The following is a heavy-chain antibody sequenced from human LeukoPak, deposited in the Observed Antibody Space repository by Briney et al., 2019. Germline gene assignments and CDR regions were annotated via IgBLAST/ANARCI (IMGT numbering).Heavy chain of an antibody. D-gene: IGHD5/OR15-5a*01. CDR2: ISYNGSNK. CDR1: GFTFSSYA. V-gene: IGHV3-30-3*01. Sequence: GESLTLSCAASGFTFSSYAMHWIRHAAGKGLDWLAGISYNGSNKYYAYSVKCRFPIYRDNSQNPLYLQLNRLRAEDTAVYYCASMLAGLGIVSEKFDYWGQGTLVSV. J-gene: IGHJ4*02. CDR3: ASMLAGLGIVSEKFDY.